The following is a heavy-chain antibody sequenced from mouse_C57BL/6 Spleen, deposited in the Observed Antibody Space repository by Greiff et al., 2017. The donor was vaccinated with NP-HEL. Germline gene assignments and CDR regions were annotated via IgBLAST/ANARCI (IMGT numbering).Heavy chain of an antibody. CDR1: GYTFTSYW. D-gene: IGHD1-2*01. CDR3: ARGTTAPAPWYFDV. V-gene: IGHV1-53*01. Sequence: QVQLQQPGTELVKPGASVKLSCKASGYTFTSYWMHWVKQRPGQGLEWIGNINPSNGGTNYNEKFKSKATLTVDKSSSTAYMQLSSLTSEDSPVYYCARGTTAPAPWYFDVWGTGTTVTVSS. J-gene: IGHJ1*03. CDR2: INPSNGGT.